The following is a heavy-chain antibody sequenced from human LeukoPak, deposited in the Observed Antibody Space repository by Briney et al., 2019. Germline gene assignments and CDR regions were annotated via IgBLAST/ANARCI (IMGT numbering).Heavy chain of an antibody. CDR3: ARGYCSSTSCFYFDY. D-gene: IGHD2-2*01. V-gene: IGHV1-18*01. CDR2: ISAYNGNT. Sequence: HGASVKVSCKASGYTFTTYGISWVRQAPGQGLERMGWISAYNGNTNSAQKLQGRVTMTTDTSTSTAYMELRSLRSDDTAVYYCARGYCSSTSCFYFDYWGQGTLVTVSS. J-gene: IGHJ4*02. CDR1: GYTFTTYG.